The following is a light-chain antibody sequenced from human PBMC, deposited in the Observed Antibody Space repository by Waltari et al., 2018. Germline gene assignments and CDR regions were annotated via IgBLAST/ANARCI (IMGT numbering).Light chain of an antibody. V-gene: IGLV2-8*01. CDR2: EVS. CDR1: SRDVGGYNY. Sequence: QSALTQPPSASGSPGQSVTISCTGTSRDVGGYNYLSWYQKHPGKAPQLMIYEVSKRPSGVPYRFSGSKSGNTASLTVSGLQAEDEADYYCSSYAGSNNVVFGGGTKLTVL. CDR3: SSYAGSNNVV. J-gene: IGLJ2*01.